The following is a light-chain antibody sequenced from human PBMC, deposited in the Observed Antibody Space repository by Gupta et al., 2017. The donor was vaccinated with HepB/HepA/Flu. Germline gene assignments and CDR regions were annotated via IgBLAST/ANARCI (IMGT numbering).Light chain of an antibody. Sequence: QSVLTQPPSVSAAPGQEVTISCSGTYSNMANKDVSWYQHLPGTAPKFLFDKNDKRPSGIPDRFSGSKAGASETRGIIVLQTGDEADDDCESWDVRLEDWVFGEGTKLTVL. J-gene: IGLJ3*02. CDR1: YSNMANKD. CDR2: KND. V-gene: IGLV1-51*02. CDR3: ESWDVRLEDWV.